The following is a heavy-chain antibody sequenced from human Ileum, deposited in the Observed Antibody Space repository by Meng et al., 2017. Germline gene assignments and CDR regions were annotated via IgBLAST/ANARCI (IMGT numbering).Heavy chain of an antibody. CDR1: GGSISSGDYH. D-gene: IGHD2-8*01. CDR2: IYSNGNT. V-gene: IGHV4-30-4*01. Sequence: QVQLQESGPRLVKPSQTLSLTCTDSGGSISSGDYHWSWVRQSPGKGPEWIGYIYSNGNTYSNPSLRGRLMISIDTSKNQFSLKLSSVTAADTAVYYCARAPKYCTNAVCSRPLDSWGQGTLVTVSS. CDR3: ARAPKYCTNAVCSRPLDS. J-gene: IGHJ4*02.